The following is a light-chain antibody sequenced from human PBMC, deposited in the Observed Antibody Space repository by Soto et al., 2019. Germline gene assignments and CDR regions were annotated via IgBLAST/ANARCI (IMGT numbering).Light chain of an antibody. Sequence: IVLTQSPGTLSLSPGERATLSCRASQSVSSSYLAWYQQKPSQAPRLLIYGASSKAPGIPDRFSGTGSGTDFSTTISGLDSEDFAVYYWQQYGSSQYTFGAGTKLEIK. CDR2: GAS. V-gene: IGKV3-20*01. CDR3: QQYGSSQYT. CDR1: QSVSSSY. J-gene: IGKJ2*01.